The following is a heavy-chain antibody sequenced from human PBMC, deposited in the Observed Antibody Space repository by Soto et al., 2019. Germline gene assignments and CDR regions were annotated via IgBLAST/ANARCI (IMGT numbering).Heavy chain of an antibody. Sequence: GGSLRLSCAASGFTFSNYDMHWVRQAPGEGLEWVSGIGAASDTYYPVSVQGRFTVSRDNAKKSLYLQMNSLRAGDTAVYYCARGVLGPGDYYYGMDVWGQGITVTAP. CDR2: IGAASDT. CDR3: ARGVLGPGDYYYGMDV. J-gene: IGHJ6*02. V-gene: IGHV3-13*01. CDR1: GFTFSNYD. D-gene: IGHD7-27*01.